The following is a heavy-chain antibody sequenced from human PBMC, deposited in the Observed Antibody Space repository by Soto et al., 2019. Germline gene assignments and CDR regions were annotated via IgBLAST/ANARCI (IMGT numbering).Heavy chain of an antibody. J-gene: IGHJ6*02. V-gene: IGHV4-39*01. CDR3: ARQGRFGYYGMDV. D-gene: IGHD3-3*01. CDR2: IYYSGST. CDR1: GGSISSSSYY. Sequence: SETLSLTCTVSGGSISSSSYYWGWIRQPPGKGLEWIWSIYYSGSTYYNPSLKSRVTISVDTSKNQFSLKLSSVTAADTAVYYCARQGRFGYYGMDVWGQGTTVTVSS.